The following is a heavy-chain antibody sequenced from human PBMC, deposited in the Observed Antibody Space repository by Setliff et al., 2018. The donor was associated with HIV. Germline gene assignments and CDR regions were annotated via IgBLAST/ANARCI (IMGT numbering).Heavy chain of an antibody. CDR2: IYFSGST. CDR3: ARGRGVGYFDY. CDR1: GGSISSTSYH. D-gene: IGHD3-16*01. V-gene: IGHV4-39*07. Sequence: NPSETLSLTCTVSGGSISSTSYHWGWIRQPPGKGLEWIGTIYFSGSTYYNPSLKSRVTISVDTSKNQLSLKLSSVTAADTAMYYCARGRGVGYFDYWGQGTLVTVSS. J-gene: IGHJ4*02.